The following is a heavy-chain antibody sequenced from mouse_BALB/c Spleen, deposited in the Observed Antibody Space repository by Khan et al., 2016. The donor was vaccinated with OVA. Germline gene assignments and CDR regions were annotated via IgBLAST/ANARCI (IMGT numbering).Heavy chain of an antibody. CDR2: ICIYYDNT. CDR1: GYTFTDYA. D-gene: IGHD2-2*01. CDR3: ARGGQWLRRGGGNSDY. V-gene: IGHV1S137*01. Sequence: QVQLKESGPELVRPGESVKISCKGSGYTFTDYAMHWVKQSHAKSLEWIGVICIYYDNTNYNQKFKGKATMTVDKSSSTAYMELARLTSEAYAIFDGARGGQWLRRGGGNSDYWGQGTTLTVSS. J-gene: IGHJ2*01.